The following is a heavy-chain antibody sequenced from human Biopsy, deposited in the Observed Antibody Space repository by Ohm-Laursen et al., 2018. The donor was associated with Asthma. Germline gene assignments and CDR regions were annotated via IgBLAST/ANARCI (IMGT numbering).Heavy chain of an antibody. CDR2: IIPFYGTA. V-gene: IGHV1-69*13. CDR1: GGMFGNYA. D-gene: IGHD4-17*01. Sequence: SVKVSCKASGGMFGNYAISWVRQAPGQGLEWMGRIIPFYGTATYAQNFQGRLTLTADESTSTAYMELSSLRSEDTAVYFCARDYDGDYVQRHLPLAYWGQGTLVTVSS. J-gene: IGHJ4*02. CDR3: ARDYDGDYVQRHLPLAY.